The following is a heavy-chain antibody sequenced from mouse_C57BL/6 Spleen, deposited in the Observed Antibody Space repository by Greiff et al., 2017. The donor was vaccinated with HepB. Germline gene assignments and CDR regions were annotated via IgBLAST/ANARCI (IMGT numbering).Heavy chain of an antibody. V-gene: IGHV1-50*01. J-gene: IGHJ3*01. Sequence: VQLQQPGAELVKPGASVKLSCKASGYTFTSYWMQWVKQRPGQGLEWIGEIDPSDSYTNYNQKFKGKATLTVDTSSSTAYMQLSSLTSEDSAVYYCARPLEYWGQGTLVTVSA. CDR1: GYTFTSYW. CDR2: IDPSDSYT. CDR3: ARPLEY.